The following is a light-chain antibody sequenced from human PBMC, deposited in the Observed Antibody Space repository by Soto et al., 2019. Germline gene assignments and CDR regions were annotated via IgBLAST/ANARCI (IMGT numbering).Light chain of an antibody. CDR1: SSNIGAGYD. V-gene: IGLV1-40*01. CDR3: QSYDSSLSVV. Sequence: QSVLTQPPSVSGAPGQRVTISCTGSSSNIGAGYDVHWYQQLPGTAPKLLIYGNSNRPSGVPDSFSGSKSGTSASLAITGLQAEDEADYYCQSYDSSLSVVFGGGTKLTVL. J-gene: IGLJ2*01. CDR2: GNS.